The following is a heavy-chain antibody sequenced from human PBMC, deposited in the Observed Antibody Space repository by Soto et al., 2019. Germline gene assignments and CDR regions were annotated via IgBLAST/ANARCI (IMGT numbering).Heavy chain of an antibody. CDR1: GYTFTGYY. V-gene: IGHV1-2*02. Sequence: ASVKVSCKASGYTFTGYYMHWVRQAPGQGLEWMGWINPNSGGTNYAQKFQGRVTMTRDASISTAYRELRRLRSDDTAVYYCARALSYDFWSGYYGTRRHSGMDVWGRGTTVTVSS. CDR2: INPNSGGT. D-gene: IGHD3-3*01. CDR3: ARALSYDFWSGYYGTRRHSGMDV. J-gene: IGHJ6*02.